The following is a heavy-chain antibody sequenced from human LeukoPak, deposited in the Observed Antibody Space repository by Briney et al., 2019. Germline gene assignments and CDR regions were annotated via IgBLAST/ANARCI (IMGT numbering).Heavy chain of an antibody. CDR2: INQDGSER. D-gene: IGHD3/OR15-3a*01. CDR1: GFIFTKYW. Sequence: GGSLRLSCAASGFIFTKYWMTWVRQDPGKWLEWVANINQDGSERFYVDSVKGRFTISRDNAKNSLYLQMNSLGAEETAVYYCARGLDCGSTSCYLDTWGQGTLVTVSS. J-gene: IGHJ4*02. CDR3: ARGLDCGSTSCYLDT. V-gene: IGHV3-7*01.